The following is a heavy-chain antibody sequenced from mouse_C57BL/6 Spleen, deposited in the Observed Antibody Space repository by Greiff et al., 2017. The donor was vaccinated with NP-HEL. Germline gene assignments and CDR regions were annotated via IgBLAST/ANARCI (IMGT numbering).Heavy chain of an antibody. V-gene: IGHV10-1*01. D-gene: IGHD1-1*01. CDR2: IRSKSNNYAT. Sequence: EVKLVESGGGLVQPKGSLKLSCAASGFSFNTYAMNWVRQAPGKGLEWVARIRSKSNNYATYYADSVKDRFTISRDDSESMLYLQMNNLKTEDTAMYYCVRYGRDYAMDYWGQGTSVTVSS. CDR1: GFSFNTYA. J-gene: IGHJ4*01. CDR3: VRYGRDYAMDY.